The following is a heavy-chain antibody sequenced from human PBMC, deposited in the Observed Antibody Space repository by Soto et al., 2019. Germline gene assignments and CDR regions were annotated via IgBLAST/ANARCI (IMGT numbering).Heavy chain of an antibody. CDR1: GGTFSSYT. Sequence: QVQLVQSGAEVKKPGASVKVSCKASGGTFSSYTISWVRQAPGQGLEWMGRIIPILGIANYAQKFQGRVTITADKSTSKAYMELSSLRSEVTAVYYCASLMSSGYYYGMDVWGQGTTVTVSS. V-gene: IGHV1-69*02. CDR3: ASLMSSGYYYGMDV. CDR2: IIPILGIA. J-gene: IGHJ6*02. D-gene: IGHD3-10*01.